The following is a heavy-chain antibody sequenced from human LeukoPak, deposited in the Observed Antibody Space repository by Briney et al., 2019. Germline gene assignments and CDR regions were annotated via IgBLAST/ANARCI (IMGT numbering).Heavy chain of an antibody. D-gene: IGHD3-10*01. CDR1: GGSFSGYY. Sequence: SSETLSLTCAVYGGSFSGYYWSWIRQPPGKGLEWIGEINHSGSTNYNPSLKSRVTISVDTSKNQFSLKLSSVTAADTAVYYCARGSLYYGSGSYIFDYWGQGTLVTVSS. J-gene: IGHJ4*02. CDR2: INHSGST. V-gene: IGHV4-34*01. CDR3: ARGSLYYGSGSYIFDY.